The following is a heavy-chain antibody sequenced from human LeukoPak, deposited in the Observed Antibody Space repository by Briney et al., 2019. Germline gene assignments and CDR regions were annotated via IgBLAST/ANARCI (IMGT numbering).Heavy chain of an antibody. CDR1: GFSLSTCGMC. D-gene: IGHD2-2*01. CDR3: ARIPYCSSTSPYGMDV. Sequence: ESGPTLVNPTQTLTLTCTFSGFSLSTCGMCVSWVRQPQGKALEWLVRIDWDDDKYYCTSLKTRLTISKDTSKNQVVLTMTNMDPVDTATYYCARIPYCSSTSPYGMDVWGQGTTVTVSS. CDR2: IDWDDDK. V-gene: IGHV2-70*11. J-gene: IGHJ6*02.